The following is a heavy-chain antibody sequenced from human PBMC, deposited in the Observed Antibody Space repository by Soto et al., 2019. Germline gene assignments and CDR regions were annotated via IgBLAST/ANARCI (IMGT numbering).Heavy chain of an antibody. CDR3: ASGPVLKGYCTNGVCYLFDY. CDR2: IDTGNGNT. Sequence: ASVKVSCKASGYTFTSYAMHWVGQAPGQRLEWMGWIDTGNGNTKYSQKFQDRITITRDTSARTAYMGLNNLRSGDTAVYYCASGPVLKGYCTNGVCYLFDYWGQGTLVTVSS. CDR1: GYTFTSYA. J-gene: IGHJ4*02. D-gene: IGHD2-8*01. V-gene: IGHV1-3*04.